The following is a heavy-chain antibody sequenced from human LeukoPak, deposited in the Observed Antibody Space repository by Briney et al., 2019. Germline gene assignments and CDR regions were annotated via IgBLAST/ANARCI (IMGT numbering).Heavy chain of an antibody. Sequence: PGGSLRLSCAASGFTFSSYAMSWVRQAPGTGLGWVSGISGSGTSTYYADSVKGRFTISRDNSKNTLYLQMNSLRAEDTAVYYCAKGAYYYDSSGLDAFDIWGQGTMVTVSS. CDR1: GFTFSSYA. V-gene: IGHV3-23*01. D-gene: IGHD3-22*01. CDR2: ISGSGTST. J-gene: IGHJ3*02. CDR3: AKGAYYYDSSGLDAFDI.